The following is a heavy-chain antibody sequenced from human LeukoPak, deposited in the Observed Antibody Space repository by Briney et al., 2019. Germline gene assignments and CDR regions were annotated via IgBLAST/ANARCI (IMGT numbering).Heavy chain of an antibody. CDR2: INQRRST. V-gene: IGHV4-34*01. Sequence: SETLSLTCVVYGESFSGYSWSWIRQPPGKGLEWIGEINQRRSTNYNPSLKSRVTISIDTSKNQFSLKLSSVTAADTAVYYCARHGWHAWYFDLWGRGTLVTVSS. D-gene: IGHD6-19*01. CDR1: GESFSGYS. J-gene: IGHJ2*01. CDR3: ARHGWHAWYFDL.